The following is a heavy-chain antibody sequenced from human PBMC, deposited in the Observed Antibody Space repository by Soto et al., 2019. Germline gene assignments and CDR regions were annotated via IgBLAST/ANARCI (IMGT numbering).Heavy chain of an antibody. CDR1: GSSIIGYY. J-gene: IGHJ5*02. CDR2: IHYSGSA. D-gene: IGHD6-19*01. V-gene: IGHV4-59*12. Sequence: NPSETLSLTCTFSGSSIIGYYWTWTRQSPERGLEWIGYIHYSGSANYNPSLNSRLTMSVDRSKSQFSMKLASVTAADTAVYYCARGVGGSGLNWFDPWGQGTLVTVSS. CDR3: ARGVGGSGLNWFDP.